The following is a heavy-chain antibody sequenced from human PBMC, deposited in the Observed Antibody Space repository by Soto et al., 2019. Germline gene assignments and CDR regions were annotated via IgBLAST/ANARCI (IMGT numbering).Heavy chain of an antibody. CDR3: ARLSSSWYSFNWFDP. Sequence: GESLKISCKGSGYSFTSYWIGWVRQMPGKGLEWMGIIYPGDSDTRYSPSFQGQVTISADKSISTAYLQWSSLKASDTAMYYCARLSSSWYSFNWFDPWGQGTLVTVSS. CDR2: IYPGDSDT. V-gene: IGHV5-51*01. D-gene: IGHD6-13*01. J-gene: IGHJ5*02. CDR1: GYSFTSYW.